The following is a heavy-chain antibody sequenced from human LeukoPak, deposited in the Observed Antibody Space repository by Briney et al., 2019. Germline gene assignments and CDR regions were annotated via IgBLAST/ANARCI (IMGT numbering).Heavy chain of an antibody. CDR3: GGTFDSSGSSFDY. CDR1: GFTFSSYG. V-gene: IGHV3-30*02. CDR2: IWYDGSNK. J-gene: IGHJ4*02. Sequence: GGSLRLSCAASGFTFSSYGMHWVRQAPGKGLEWVAVIWYDGSNKYYADSVKGRFTISRDNSKNTLYLQMNSLRAEDTAVYYCGGTFDSSGSSFDYWGQGTLVTVSS. D-gene: IGHD3-22*01.